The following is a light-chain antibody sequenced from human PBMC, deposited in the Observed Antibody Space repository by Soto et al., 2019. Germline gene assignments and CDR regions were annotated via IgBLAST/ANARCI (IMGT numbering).Light chain of an antibody. Sequence: EIVLTQSPGTLSLSPGERATLSCRASQSVSSSYLAWYQQKPGQAPRLLIYGASNRVTGIPDRFSGSGSGTDFTLTISRMEPEDFAVYYCQQYNNSPEYTFGRGTKLEIK. CDR1: QSVSSSY. CDR3: QQYNNSPEYT. V-gene: IGKV3-20*01. J-gene: IGKJ2*01. CDR2: GAS.